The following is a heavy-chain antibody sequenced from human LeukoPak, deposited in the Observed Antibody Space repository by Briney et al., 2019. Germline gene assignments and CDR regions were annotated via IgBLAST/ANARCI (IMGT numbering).Heavy chain of an antibody. CDR3: ARGIAVAGTSHFDY. CDR2: ISAYNGNT. J-gene: IGHJ4*02. Sequence: ASVKVSCKASGYTFTSCGISWVRQAPGQGLEWMGWISAYNGNTNYAQKLQGRVTMTTDTSTSTAYMELRSLRSDDTAVYYCARGIAVAGTSHFDYWGQGTLVTVSS. CDR1: GYTFTSCG. V-gene: IGHV1-18*01. D-gene: IGHD6-19*01.